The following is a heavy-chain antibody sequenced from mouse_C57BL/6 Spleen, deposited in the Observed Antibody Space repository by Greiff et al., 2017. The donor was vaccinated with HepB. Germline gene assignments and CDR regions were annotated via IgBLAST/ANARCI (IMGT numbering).Heavy chain of an antibody. CDR2: INPSSGYT. CDR3: ASGGGVTTVVPSY. Sequence: QVRVKQSGAELAKPGASVKLSCKASGYTFTSYWMHWVKQRPGQGLEWIGYINPSSGYTKYNQKFKDKATLTADKSSSTAYMQLSSLTYEDSAVYYCASGGGVTTVVPSYWGQGTLVTVSA. V-gene: IGHV1-7*01. J-gene: IGHJ3*01. CDR1: GYTFTSYW. D-gene: IGHD1-1*01.